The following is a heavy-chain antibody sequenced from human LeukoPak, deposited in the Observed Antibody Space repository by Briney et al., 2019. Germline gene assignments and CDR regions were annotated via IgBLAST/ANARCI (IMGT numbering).Heavy chain of an antibody. D-gene: IGHD3-22*01. V-gene: IGHV4-34*01. CDR2: INHSGST. CDR1: GGPFSGYY. Sequence: SSETLSLTCAVYGGPFSGYYWSWIRQPPGKGLEWIGEINHSGSTNYNPSLKSRVTISVDTSKNQFSLKLSSVTAADTAVYYCARTGPVDSSGYYDFDYWGQGTLVTVSS. J-gene: IGHJ4*02. CDR3: ARTGPVDSSGYYDFDY.